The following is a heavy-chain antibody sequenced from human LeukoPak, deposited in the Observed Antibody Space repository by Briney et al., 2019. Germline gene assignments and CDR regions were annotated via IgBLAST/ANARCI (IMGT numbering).Heavy chain of an antibody. Sequence: ASVEVSCKASGYSFTGHYLPWVRQAPGQGLEWMGRINPNTGVTEYVQKFQGRVTMTRDTSISTAYVELTRLRSDDTAIYYCARDPGYSYAVDYWGQGTLVTVSS. CDR2: INPNTGVT. J-gene: IGHJ4*02. D-gene: IGHD5-18*01. CDR1: GYSFTGHY. V-gene: IGHV1-2*06. CDR3: ARDPGYSYAVDY.